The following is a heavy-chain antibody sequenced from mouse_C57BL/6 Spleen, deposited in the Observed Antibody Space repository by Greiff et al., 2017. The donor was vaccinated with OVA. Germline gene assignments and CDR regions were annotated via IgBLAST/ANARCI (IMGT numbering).Heavy chain of an antibody. Sequence: EVQLQESGPELVKPGASVKISCKASGYSFTGYYMNWVKQSPEKSLEWIGEINPSTGGTTYNQKFKAKATLTVDKSSSTAYMQLKSLTSEDSAVYYGARAMDGYYSYAMDYWGQGTSVTVSS. V-gene: IGHV1-42*01. J-gene: IGHJ4*01. CDR2: INPSTGGT. D-gene: IGHD2-3*01. CDR3: ARAMDGYYSYAMDY. CDR1: GYSFTGYY.